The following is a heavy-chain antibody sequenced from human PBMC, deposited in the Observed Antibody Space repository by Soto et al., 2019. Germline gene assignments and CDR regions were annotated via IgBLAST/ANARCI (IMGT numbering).Heavy chain of an antibody. Sequence: PGESLKISCKGSGYSFTSYWIGWVRQMPGKGLEWMGIIYPGDSDTRYSPSFQGQVTISADKSISAAYLQWSSLKASDTAMYYCARQKSYYYDSSGSTVSDYWGQGTLVTVSS. CDR3: ARQKSYYYDSSGSTVSDY. D-gene: IGHD3-22*01. J-gene: IGHJ4*01. V-gene: IGHV5-51*01. CDR2: IYPGDSDT. CDR1: GYSFTSYW.